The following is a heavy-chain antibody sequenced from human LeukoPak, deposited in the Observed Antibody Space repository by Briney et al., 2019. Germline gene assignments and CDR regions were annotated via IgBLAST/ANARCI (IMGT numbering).Heavy chain of an antibody. CDR1: GYTFTGYY. V-gene: IGHV1-69*13. CDR3: ARDGINWNQKFDY. Sequence: ASVKVSCKASGYTFTGYYMHWVRQAPGQGLEWMGGIIPIFGTANYAQKFQGRVTITADESTSTAYMELRSLRSDDTAVYYCARDGINWNQKFDYWGQGTLVTVSS. CDR2: IIPIFGTA. J-gene: IGHJ4*02. D-gene: IGHD1-20*01.